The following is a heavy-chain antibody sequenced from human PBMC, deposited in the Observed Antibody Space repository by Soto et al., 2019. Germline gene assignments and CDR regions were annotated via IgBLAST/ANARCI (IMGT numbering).Heavy chain of an antibody. J-gene: IGHJ4*02. CDR1: GYTLSELS. CDR2: FDPEDGET. Sequence: ASVKVSCKVSGYTLSELSMHWVRQAPGEGLEWMGGFDPEDGETMYAQKFQGRVTMTEDTPTNTAYMGLSSLRSEDTAVYYCATDDEAGYPGYWGQGTLVTVSS. D-gene: IGHD5-12*01. CDR3: ATDDEAGYPGY. V-gene: IGHV1-24*01.